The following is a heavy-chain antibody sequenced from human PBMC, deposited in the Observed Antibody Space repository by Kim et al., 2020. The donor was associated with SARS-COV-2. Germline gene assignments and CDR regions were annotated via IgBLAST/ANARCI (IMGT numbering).Heavy chain of an antibody. J-gene: IGHJ6*02. CDR2: MNPNSGNT. CDR1: GYTFTSYD. CDR3: ARGEAYYYDSSGYSGGMEV. V-gene: IGHV1-8*01. D-gene: IGHD3-22*01. Sequence: ASVKVSCKASGYTFTSYDINWVRQATGQGLEWMGWMNPNSGNTGYAQKFQGRVTMTRNTSISTAYMELSSLRSEDTAVYYCARGEAYYYDSSGYSGGMEVSGQGRTVNVS.